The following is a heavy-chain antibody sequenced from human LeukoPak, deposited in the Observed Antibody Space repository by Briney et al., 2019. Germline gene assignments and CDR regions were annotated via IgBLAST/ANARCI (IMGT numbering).Heavy chain of an antibody. CDR3: ARVVQAAAGDTYYYYMDV. CDR2: IYTSGST. V-gene: IGHV4-4*07. Sequence: SETLSLTCTVSGGSISSYYWSWIRQPAGKGLEWIGRIYTSGSTNYNPSLKSRVTMSVDTSKNQFSLKLSSVTAAGTAVYYCARVVQAAAGDTYYYYMDVWGKGTTVTVSS. CDR1: GGSISSYY. J-gene: IGHJ6*03. D-gene: IGHD6-13*01.